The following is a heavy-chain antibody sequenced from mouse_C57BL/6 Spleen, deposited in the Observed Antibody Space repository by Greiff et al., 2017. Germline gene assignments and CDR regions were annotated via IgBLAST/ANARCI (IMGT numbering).Heavy chain of an antibody. CDR2: IYPGNSDT. CDR3: TRGDGNLDFDY. J-gene: IGHJ2*01. CDR1: GYTFTSYW. V-gene: IGHV1-5*01. Sequence: EVQLMESGTVLARPGASVKMSCKTSGYTFTSYWMHWVKQRPGQGLEWIGAIYPGNSDTSYNQKFKGKAKLTAVTYASTAYMELSSLTNEDYAVYYCTRGDGNLDFDYWGQGTTLTVSS. D-gene: IGHD2-1*01.